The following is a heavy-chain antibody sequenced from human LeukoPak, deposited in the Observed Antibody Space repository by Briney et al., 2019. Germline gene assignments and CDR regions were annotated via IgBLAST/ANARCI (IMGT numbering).Heavy chain of an antibody. Sequence: SVKVSCKASGGTFGSYGISWVRQAPGQGLEWMGGIIPIFGTANYAQKFQGRVTITADESTSTAYMELSSLRSEDTAVYYCARVSSRRLLLEWLPSDYYYYYMDVWGKGTTVTVSS. V-gene: IGHV1-69*13. CDR3: ARVSSRRLLLEWLPSDYYYYYMDV. D-gene: IGHD3-3*01. J-gene: IGHJ6*03. CDR2: IIPIFGTA. CDR1: GGTFGSYG.